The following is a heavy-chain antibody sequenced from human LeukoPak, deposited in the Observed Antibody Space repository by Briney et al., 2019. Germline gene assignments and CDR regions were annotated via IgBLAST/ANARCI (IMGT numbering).Heavy chain of an antibody. CDR3: AKSYNGYESKPDH. Sequence: GGSLRLSCVASRVTFSSYAVSWVRQAPGKGPEWVSSISNRGGRTFYTDAVKGRFTISRDNSKIPLYLQMNSLRAEGTAVYYWAKSYNGYESKPDHWGEGTLVTVSS. CDR1: RVTFSSYA. CDR2: ISNRGGRT. V-gene: IGHV3-23*01. D-gene: IGHD5-12*01. J-gene: IGHJ4*02.